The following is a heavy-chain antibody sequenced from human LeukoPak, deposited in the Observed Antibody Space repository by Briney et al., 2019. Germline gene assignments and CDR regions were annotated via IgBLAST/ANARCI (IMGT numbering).Heavy chain of an antibody. V-gene: IGHV3-23*01. CDR1: GFTVSSNY. J-gene: IGHJ4*02. D-gene: IGHD1-26*01. Sequence: GGSLRLSCAASGFTVSSNYMSWVRQAPGKGLEWVSAISGSGGSTYYADSVKGRFTISRDNSKNTLYLQMNSLRAEDTAVYYCAKGGWELHPTIDYWGQGTLVTVSS. CDR2: ISGSGGST. CDR3: AKGGWELHPTIDY.